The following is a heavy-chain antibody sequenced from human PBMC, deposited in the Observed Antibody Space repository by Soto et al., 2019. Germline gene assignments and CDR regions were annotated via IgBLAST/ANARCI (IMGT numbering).Heavy chain of an antibody. CDR1: GGTFSSYA. V-gene: IGHV1-69*06. J-gene: IGHJ6*02. CDR3: ARGTRSGSYYYYGLDV. Sequence: SVKVSCKASGGTFSSYAISWVRQAPGQGLEWMGGIIPIFGTTNYARRFQGRVTITADKSTSTAYKELRSLRSEDTAVYYCARGTRSGSYYYYGLDVWGQGTTVTVSS. CDR2: IIPIFGTT. D-gene: IGHD1-26*01.